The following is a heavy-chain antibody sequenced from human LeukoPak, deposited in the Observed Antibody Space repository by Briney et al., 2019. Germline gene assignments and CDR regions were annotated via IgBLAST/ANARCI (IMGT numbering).Heavy chain of an antibody. CDR2: ISNNGGYT. Sequence: GGSLRLSCAASGFTFSSSAMSWVRQAPGKGLEWVSAISNNGGYTYYADSVQGRFTISRDISKSTLCLQMNSLRAEDTAVYYCAKQLGYCSDGSCYFPYWGQGTLVTVSS. J-gene: IGHJ4*02. CDR1: GFTFSSSA. V-gene: IGHV3-23*01. CDR3: AKQLGYCSDGSCYFPY. D-gene: IGHD2-15*01.